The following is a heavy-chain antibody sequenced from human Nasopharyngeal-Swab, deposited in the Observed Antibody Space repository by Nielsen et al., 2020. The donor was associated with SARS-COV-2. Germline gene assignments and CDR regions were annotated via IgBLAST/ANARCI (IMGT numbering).Heavy chain of an antibody. Sequence: FSYASAVIIISSSVKWVRQARGQRLEWIGWIVVDSGNTNYAQKFQERVTITRDMSTSTAYRELSSLRSEDTAVYYCSGGDGMTPDYWGQGTLVTVSS. CDR2: IVVDSGNT. V-gene: IGHV1-58*01. CDR1: AVIIISSS. J-gene: IGHJ4*02. D-gene: IGHD1-14*01. CDR3: SGGDGMTPDY.